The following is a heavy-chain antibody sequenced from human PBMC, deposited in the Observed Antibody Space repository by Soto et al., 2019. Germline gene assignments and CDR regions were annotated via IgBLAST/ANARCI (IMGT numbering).Heavy chain of an antibody. CDR1: GDTLSYSA. V-gene: IGHV1-69*01. CDR3: ATYFTAVAYFEN. J-gene: IGHJ4*02. D-gene: IGHD5-18*01. CDR2: ITPSFGSP. Sequence: QVQLVQSGAEVRKPGSSVRISCTASGDTLSYSAIGWLRQAPGQGLEWMGGITPSFGSPVYARKYQGRVTIAADHMILNNLRSDDTAMYFCATYFTAVAYFENWGQGTLVTVSS.